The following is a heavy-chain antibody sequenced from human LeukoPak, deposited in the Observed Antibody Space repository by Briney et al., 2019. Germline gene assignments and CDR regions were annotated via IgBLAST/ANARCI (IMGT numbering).Heavy chain of an antibody. D-gene: IGHD5-12*01. Sequence: SETLSLTCTVSGGSISSYYWSWIRQPPGKGLEWIGYIYYSGSTNYNPSLKSRVTISVDTSKNQFSLKLSSVTAADTAVYYCASSKGGWLRTTFDYRGQGTLVTVSS. CDR3: ASSKGGWLRTTFDY. CDR2: IYYSGST. J-gene: IGHJ4*02. CDR1: GGSISSYY. V-gene: IGHV4-59*08.